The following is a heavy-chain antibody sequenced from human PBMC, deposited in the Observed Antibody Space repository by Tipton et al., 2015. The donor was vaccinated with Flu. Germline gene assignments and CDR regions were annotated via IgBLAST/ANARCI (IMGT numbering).Heavy chain of an antibody. CDR2: ISGSGGST. CDR3: AKDLATVWYYFDY. Sequence: SLRLSCAASGFTFSSYAMSWVRQAPGKGLEWVPAISGSGGSTYYADSVKGRFTISRDNSKNTLYLQMNSLRAEDTAVYYCAKDLATVWYYFDYWGQGTLVTVSS. J-gene: IGHJ4*02. V-gene: IGHV3-23*01. D-gene: IGHD5-12*01. CDR1: GFTFSSYA.